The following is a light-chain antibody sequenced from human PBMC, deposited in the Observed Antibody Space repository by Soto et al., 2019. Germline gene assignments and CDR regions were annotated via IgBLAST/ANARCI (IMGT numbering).Light chain of an antibody. J-gene: IGLJ3*02. CDR1: GSDIGAGSD. Sequence: QTVVAQPSSVSGAPGQRVTISCTGSGSDIGAGSDVHWYQHLPGTAPKLLIYGNINRPSGVPDRFSGSKSGTSASLAITGLQAEDEADYYCQSYDSSLSSWVFGGGTKLTVL. V-gene: IGLV1-40*01. CDR2: GNI. CDR3: QSYDSSLSSWV.